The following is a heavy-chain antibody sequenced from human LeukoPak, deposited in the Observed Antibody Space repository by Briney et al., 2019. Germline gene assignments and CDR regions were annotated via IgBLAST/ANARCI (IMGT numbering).Heavy chain of an antibody. CDR2: IYNSGST. Sequence: SETLSLTCTVSGGSISSYYWSWIRQPPGNGLEWIGYIYNSGSTNCNPSLKSRVTISLDTSKNQFSLRLSSVTAADTAVYYCASSDHYDSSGFGLDAFDIWGQGTMVTVSS. CDR1: GGSISSYY. J-gene: IGHJ3*02. D-gene: IGHD3-22*01. V-gene: IGHV4-59*08. CDR3: ASSDHYDSSGFGLDAFDI.